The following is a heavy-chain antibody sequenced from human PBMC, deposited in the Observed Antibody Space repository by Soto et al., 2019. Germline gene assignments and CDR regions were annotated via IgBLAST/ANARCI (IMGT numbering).Heavy chain of an antibody. V-gene: IGHV3-30*18. Sequence: QVQLVESGGGVVQPGRSLRLSCAASGFTFSDHGMHWVRQAPGKGLEWVPVISYEGSNKYYADSVKGRFTISRDNSKNTVYLHMNSLRADDTAGYYCAKGWPGYSSGWFAFDIWGQGTMVTVSS. J-gene: IGHJ3*02. CDR3: AKGWPGYSSGWFAFDI. D-gene: IGHD6-13*01. CDR2: ISYEGSNK. CDR1: GFTFSDHG.